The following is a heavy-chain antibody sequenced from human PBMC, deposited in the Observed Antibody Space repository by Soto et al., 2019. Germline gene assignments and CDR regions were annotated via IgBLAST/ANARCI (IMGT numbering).Heavy chain of an antibody. CDR1: GFPFSNYG. J-gene: IGHJ4*02. CDR3: ARDPKTSGGQHWAFNYFDS. CDR2: IWNDGGNK. V-gene: IGHV3-30*02. Sequence: GGSLRLSCAASGFPFSNYGMHWVRQAPGKGLEWVAFIWNDGGNKDYADSVKGRFTISRDNSKSTLYLQVDSLRPEDAAVYYCARDPKTSGGQHWAFNYFDSWGQGTLVTVSS. D-gene: IGHD7-27*01.